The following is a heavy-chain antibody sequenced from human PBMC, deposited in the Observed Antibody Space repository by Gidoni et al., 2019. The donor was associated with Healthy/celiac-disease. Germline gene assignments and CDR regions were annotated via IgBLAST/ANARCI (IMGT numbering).Heavy chain of an antibody. V-gene: IGHV4-39*01. CDR1: GVSISSSSYY. D-gene: IGHD6-25*01. Sequence: QLQLQESGPGLVKPSETLSLTCPVSGVSISSSSYYWGWIRPPPGKGLEWIGSIYYSGSTYYNPSLKSRVTISVDTSKNQFSLKLSAVTAADTAVYYCARHSGGRVYYGMDVWGQGTTVTVSS. CDR2: IYYSGST. J-gene: IGHJ6*02. CDR3: ARHSGGRVYYGMDV.